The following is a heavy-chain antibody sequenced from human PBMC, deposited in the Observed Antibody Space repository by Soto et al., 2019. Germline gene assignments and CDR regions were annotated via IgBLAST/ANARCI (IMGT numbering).Heavy chain of an antibody. Sequence: PSETLSLTCTVSGGSISSYYWSWILQPPWKGLEWIGYIYYSGSTNYNPSLKSRVTISVDTSKNQFSLKLSSVTAADTAVYYCARGPSYYDSSGYYDFWGQGTLVTVSS. V-gene: IGHV4-59*01. D-gene: IGHD3-22*01. CDR2: IYYSGST. CDR3: ARGPSYYDSSGYYDF. J-gene: IGHJ4*02. CDR1: GGSISSYY.